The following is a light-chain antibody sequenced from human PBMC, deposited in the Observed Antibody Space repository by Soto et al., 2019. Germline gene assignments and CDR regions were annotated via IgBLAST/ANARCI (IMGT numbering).Light chain of an antibody. CDR3: QQYNTWPRT. CDR1: QSVSNN. J-gene: IGKJ1*01. V-gene: IGKV3-15*01. CDR2: GAS. Sequence: EIVMTQSPATLSVSPGERATLSCRASQSVSNNLAWYQQKPGQAPRLLIYGASTRATGIPARFSGSESGTEFTLTVSSLQSADFAVYSCQQYNTWPRTFGQGTKVEIK.